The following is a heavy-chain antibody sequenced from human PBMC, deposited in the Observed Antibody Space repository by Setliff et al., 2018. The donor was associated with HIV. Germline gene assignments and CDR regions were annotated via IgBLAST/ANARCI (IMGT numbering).Heavy chain of an antibody. Sequence: PGGSLRLSCAASGFTFSSFAMNWVRQAPGKGLECVSGISNSGESTYYADSVKGRFTVSRDNSKNTLFLQINSLRPEDTAVYYCAKDKIPSYASAWYGNYYFDYWGQGTLVTVSS. V-gene: IGHV3-23*01. CDR1: GFTFSSFA. D-gene: IGHD6-19*01. J-gene: IGHJ4*02. CDR2: ISNSGEST. CDR3: AKDKIPSYASAWYGNYYFDY.